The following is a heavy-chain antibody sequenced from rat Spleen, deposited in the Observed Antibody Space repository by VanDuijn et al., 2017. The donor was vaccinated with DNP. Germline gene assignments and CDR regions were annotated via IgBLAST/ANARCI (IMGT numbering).Heavy chain of an antibody. D-gene: IGHD1-9*01. CDR2: LWTGGST. V-gene: IGHV2-30*01. J-gene: IGHJ2*01. CDR3: VRSYYGYKAYFDY. Sequence: QVTLKESRTGMVQPPQTLFLVCTFSGFSLTSLPVHLVRQPSGKGMEWMGVLWTGGSTEYNSALKSRLSISRDTSKSQVFLKMNSLQTEDTATYYCVRSYYGYKAYFDYWGQGVMVTVSS. CDR1: GFSLTSLP.